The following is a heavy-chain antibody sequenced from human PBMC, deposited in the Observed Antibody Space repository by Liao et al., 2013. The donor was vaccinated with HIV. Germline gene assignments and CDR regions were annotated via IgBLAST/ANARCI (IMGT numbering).Heavy chain of an antibody. CDR1: GGSISSYY. D-gene: IGHD5-18*01. Sequence: QVQLQESGPGLVKPSETLSLTCTVSGGSISSYYWSWIRQPAGKGLEYIGYVHTSGSTNDNPSLKTRVTISLDTSQNAFSLKLSSVDASDTAVYYCAREKAGYSFGHEAFDIWGQGTMVTVSS. CDR2: VHTSGST. J-gene: IGHJ3*02. V-gene: IGHV4-4*08. CDR3: AREKAGYSFGHEAFDI.